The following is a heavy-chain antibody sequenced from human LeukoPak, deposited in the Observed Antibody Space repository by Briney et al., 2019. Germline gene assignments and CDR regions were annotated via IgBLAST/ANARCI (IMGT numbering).Heavy chain of an antibody. CDR1: GYTFTGYY. CDR3: ASQYYDFWSGHRGGPYYYYMDV. J-gene: IGHJ6*03. V-gene: IGHV1-2*02. Sequence: GASVKVSCKASGYTFTGYYMHWVRQAPGQGLEWMGWINPNSGGTNYAQKFQGRVTMTRDTSISTAYMELSRLRSDDTAVYYCASQYYDFWSGHRGGPYYYYMDVWGKGTTVTVSS. D-gene: IGHD3-3*01. CDR2: INPNSGGT.